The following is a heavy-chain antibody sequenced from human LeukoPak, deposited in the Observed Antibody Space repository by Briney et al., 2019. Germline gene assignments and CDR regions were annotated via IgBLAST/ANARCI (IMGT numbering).Heavy chain of an antibody. J-gene: IGHJ3*02. V-gene: IGHV1-2*02. D-gene: IGHD2-2*01. CDR2: INPNSGGT. CDR1: GYTFTGYY. CDR3: AGIRKYCSSTSCFIHYAFDI. Sequence: ASVKVSCKASGYTFTGYYMHWVRQAPGQGLEWMGWINPNSGGTNYAQKFQGRVTMTRDTYISTAYMELSRLRSDDTAVYYCAGIRKYCSSTSCFIHYAFDIWGQGTMVTVSS.